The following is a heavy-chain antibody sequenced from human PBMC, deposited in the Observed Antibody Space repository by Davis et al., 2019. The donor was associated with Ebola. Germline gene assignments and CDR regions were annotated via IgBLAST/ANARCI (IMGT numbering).Heavy chain of an antibody. D-gene: IGHD5-12*01. J-gene: IGHJ4*03. CDR3: AVDHIYSFGLCEH. CDR1: GFTFSTYS. Sequence: PGGSLRLSCAASGFTFSTYSMSWVRQAPGKALEWVSSISSDSDYIYYADSAKGRFTISRDNAKNSLFLQMNSLRPEDTATYYCAVDHIYSFGLCEHWGHGTPVTVS. V-gene: IGHV3-21*01. CDR2: ISSDSDYI.